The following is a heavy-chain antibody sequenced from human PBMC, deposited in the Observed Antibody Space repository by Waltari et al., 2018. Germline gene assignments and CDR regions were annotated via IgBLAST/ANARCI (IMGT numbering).Heavy chain of an antibody. D-gene: IGHD6-13*01. V-gene: IGHV1-2*06. CDR2: INPNSGGT. CDR1: GYTFTGYY. Sequence: QVQLVQSGAEVKKPGASVTVSCKASGYTFTGYYLHLVRQAPGQGLEWMGRINPNSGGTNYAQKFQGRVTITRDTSISTAYMERSRLRSDDTAVYYCAREIAAAGTGYDYWGQGTLVTVSS. CDR3: AREIAAAGTGYDY. J-gene: IGHJ4*02.